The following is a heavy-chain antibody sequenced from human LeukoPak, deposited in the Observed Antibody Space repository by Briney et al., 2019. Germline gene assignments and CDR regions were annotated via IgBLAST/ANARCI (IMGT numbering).Heavy chain of an antibody. CDR2: INPNSGGT. D-gene: IGHD4-17*01. CDR3: ASGTGTVTTWAPFDS. V-gene: IGHV1-2*02. J-gene: IGHJ4*02. CDR1: GYTFTDYY. Sequence: ASVKVSCKASGYTFTDYYMHWVRQAPGQGLEWMGWINPNSGGTNYAQKFQGRVTMTRDTSISTAYMELSRLRSDDTAVYYCASGTGTVTTWAPFDSWGQGTLVTVSS.